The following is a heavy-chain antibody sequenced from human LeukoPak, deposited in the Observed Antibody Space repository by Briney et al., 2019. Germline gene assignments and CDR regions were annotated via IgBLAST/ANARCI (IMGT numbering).Heavy chain of an antibody. CDR1: GFTVSSNY. D-gene: IGHD3-22*01. Sequence: GGSLRLSCAASGFTVSSNYMSWVRQAPGKGLEWVSVIYSGGSTYYADSVKGRFTISRDNSKNTLYLQMNSLRAEDTAVYYCARDSRSTHYYDSSGYYPDWGQGTLVTVSS. V-gene: IGHV3-66*01. CDR2: IYSGGST. J-gene: IGHJ4*02. CDR3: ARDSRSTHYYDSSGYYPD.